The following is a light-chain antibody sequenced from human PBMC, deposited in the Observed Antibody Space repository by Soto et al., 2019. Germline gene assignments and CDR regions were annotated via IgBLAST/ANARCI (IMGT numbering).Light chain of an antibody. CDR3: SSYGGSNTVV. CDR2: EVS. J-gene: IGLJ2*01. V-gene: IGLV2-8*01. Sequence: QSALTQPPSASGSPGQSVTISCTGTSSDVGGYNSVSWYQQHPGKAPKLMIYEVSKRPSGVPDRFSGSKSGNTASLTVSGLQAEDEAAYYCSSYGGSNTVVFGGGTKLTVL. CDR1: SSDVGGYNS.